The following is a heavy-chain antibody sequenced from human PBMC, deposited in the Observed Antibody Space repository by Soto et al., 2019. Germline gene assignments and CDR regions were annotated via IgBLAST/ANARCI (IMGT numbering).Heavy chain of an antibody. Sequence: SETLSLTCAVSGFSIGSPNWWTWVRQAPGKGLEWIGEMWPSGSTNYNPSLKSRVTISVDTSKNQFSLKLSSVTAADTAVYYCARGSSSSSGVYYFDYWGQGTLVTVSS. CDR1: GFSIGSPNW. D-gene: IGHD6-6*01. J-gene: IGHJ4*02. CDR3: ARGSSSSSGVYYFDY. CDR2: MWPSGST. V-gene: IGHV4-4*02.